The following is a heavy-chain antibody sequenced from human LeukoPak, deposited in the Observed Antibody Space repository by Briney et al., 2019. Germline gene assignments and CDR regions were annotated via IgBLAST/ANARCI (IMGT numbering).Heavy chain of an antibody. CDR1: GGSISSSSYY. J-gene: IGHJ4*02. D-gene: IGHD6-6*01. Sequence: PSETLSLTCTVSGGSISSSSYYWGWIRQPPGKGLEWIGSIYYSGSTYYNPSLKSRVTISVDTSKNQFSLKLSSVTAADTAVYYCARGGARTGYFDYWGQGTLVTVSS. CDR2: IYYSGST. CDR3: ARGGARTGYFDY. V-gene: IGHV4-39*07.